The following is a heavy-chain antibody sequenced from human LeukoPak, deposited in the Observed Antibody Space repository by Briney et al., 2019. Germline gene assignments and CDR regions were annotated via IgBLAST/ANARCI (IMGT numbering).Heavy chain of an antibody. V-gene: IGHV3-30*18. CDR2: ISYDGSNN. D-gene: IGHD3-16*01. Sequence: GGSLRLSCAASGFTFSSYGMDWVRQAPGKGLEWVAVISYDGSNNYYAYSVKGRFTVSRDKAKNTLYLQMDSLRAEDTAVYYCAKDMPWGTSSPGYWGQGTLVSVPS. CDR1: GFTFSSYG. J-gene: IGHJ4*02. CDR3: AKDMPWGTSSPGY.